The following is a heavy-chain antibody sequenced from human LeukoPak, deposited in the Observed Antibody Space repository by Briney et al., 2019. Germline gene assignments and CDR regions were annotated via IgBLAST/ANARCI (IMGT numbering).Heavy chain of an antibody. CDR2: IKQDGSEK. CDR1: GFTFSSFW. CDR3: SRSSIAVAWN. D-gene: IGHD6-19*01. V-gene: IGHV3-7*01. Sequence: GGSLRLSCAASGFTFSSFWMTWVRQAPGKGLEWVANIKQDGSEKFYVDSVRGRFTISRDNAKNSLYLQMNSLRAEDTAIYYCSRSSIAVAWNWGQGTLVTVAS. J-gene: IGHJ4*02.